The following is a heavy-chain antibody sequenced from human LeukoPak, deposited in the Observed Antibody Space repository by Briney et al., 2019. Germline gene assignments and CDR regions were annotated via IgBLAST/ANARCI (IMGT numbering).Heavy chain of an antibody. CDR3: AKDSGIAALVTYFDY. Sequence: GGSLRLSCAASGFTFSSYAMSWVRQAPGKGLEWVSAISGSGGSTYYADSVKGRFTISRDNSKNTLYLQMNSLRAEDTAVHYCAKDSGIAALVTYFDYWGQGTLVTVSS. D-gene: IGHD6-13*01. CDR1: GFTFSSYA. CDR2: ISGSGGST. V-gene: IGHV3-23*01. J-gene: IGHJ4*02.